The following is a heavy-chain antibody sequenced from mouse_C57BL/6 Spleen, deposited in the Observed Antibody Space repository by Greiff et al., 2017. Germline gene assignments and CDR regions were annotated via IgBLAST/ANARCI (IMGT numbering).Heavy chain of an antibody. V-gene: IGHV5-4*01. CDR3: ARDYSNYESAMDY. Sequence: EVKLMESGGGLVKPGGSLKLSCAASGFTFSSYAMSWVRQTPEKRLEWVATISDGGSYTYYPDNVKGRFTISRDNAKNNLYLQMSHLKSEDTAMYYCARDYSNYESAMDYWGQGTSVTVSS. D-gene: IGHD2-5*01. J-gene: IGHJ4*01. CDR2: ISDGGSYT. CDR1: GFTFSSYA.